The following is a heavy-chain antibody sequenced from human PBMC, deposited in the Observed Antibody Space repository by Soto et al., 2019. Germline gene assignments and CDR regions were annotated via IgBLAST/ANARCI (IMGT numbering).Heavy chain of an antibody. CDR2: ISSSGSTI. D-gene: IGHD5-12*01. Sequence: GGSLRLSCAASGFTFSDYYMSWIRQAPGKGLEWVSYISSSGSTIYYADSGKGRFTISRDNAKNSLYLQMNSLRAEDTAVYYCARAPREYSGYANAFDIWGQGTMVTVSS. V-gene: IGHV3-11*01. CDR1: GFTFSDYY. J-gene: IGHJ3*02. CDR3: ARAPREYSGYANAFDI.